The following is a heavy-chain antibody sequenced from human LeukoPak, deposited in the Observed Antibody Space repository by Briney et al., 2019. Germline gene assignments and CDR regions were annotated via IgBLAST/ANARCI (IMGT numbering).Heavy chain of an antibody. CDR3: ARDHAVADPFDY. CDR1: GYTFTGYY. CDR2: INPSGGST. Sequence: GASVKVSCKASGYTFTGYYMHWVRQAPGQGLEWMGIINPSGGSTSYAQKFQGRVTMTRDTSTSTVYMELSSLRSEDTAVYYCARDHAVADPFDYWGQGTLVTVSS. J-gene: IGHJ4*02. V-gene: IGHV1-46*01. D-gene: IGHD2-15*01.